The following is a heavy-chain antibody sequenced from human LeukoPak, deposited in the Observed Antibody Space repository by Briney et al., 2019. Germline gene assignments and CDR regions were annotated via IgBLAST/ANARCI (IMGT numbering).Heavy chain of an antibody. Sequence: SVKVSCKASGGTFSSYAISWVRQAPGQGLEWMGGIIPIFGTANYAQKFQGRVTITADKSTSTAYMELSSLRSEDTAVYYCARVIRAAAGKRGHWGQGTLVTVSS. J-gene: IGHJ4*02. CDR1: GGTFSSYA. D-gene: IGHD6-13*01. V-gene: IGHV1-69*06. CDR2: IIPIFGTA. CDR3: ARVIRAAAGKRGH.